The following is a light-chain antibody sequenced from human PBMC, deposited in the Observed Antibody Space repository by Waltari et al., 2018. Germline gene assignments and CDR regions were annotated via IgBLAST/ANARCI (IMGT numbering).Light chain of an antibody. CDR1: ISDVGASKY. V-gene: IGLV2-14*01. J-gene: IGLJ2*01. Sequence: QSALTQPASVSGSPGQSITISCTGTISDVGASKYVSWYQHHPGKAPKLMIYAATNRPSRISSRFSGSKSGNTAPLTISGLQAEDEADYYCSSYTRSSTWVFGGGTKLTVL. CDR2: AAT. CDR3: SSYTRSSTWV.